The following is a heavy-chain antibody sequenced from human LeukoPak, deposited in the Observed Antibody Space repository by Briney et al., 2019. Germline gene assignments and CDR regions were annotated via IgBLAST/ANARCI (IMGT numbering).Heavy chain of an antibody. CDR3: ARVYGDYAQDAFDI. Sequence: ASVKVSCKASGGTFSSYAISWVRQAPGQGLEWMGGIIPIFGTANYAQKFQGRVTITADESTSTAYMELSSLRSEDTAVYYCARVYGDYAQDAFDIWGQGTMVTVSS. CDR2: IIPIFGTA. V-gene: IGHV1-69*01. D-gene: IGHD4-17*01. J-gene: IGHJ3*02. CDR1: GGTFSSYA.